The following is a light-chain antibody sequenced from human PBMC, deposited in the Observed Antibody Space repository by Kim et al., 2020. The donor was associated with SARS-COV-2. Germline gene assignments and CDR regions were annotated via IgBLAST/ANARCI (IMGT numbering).Light chain of an antibody. CDR3: QSYDSSIDVV. Sequence: KTVTISCTRSSGSIASNYVQLYQQRPGSAPTTVIYEDNQRPSGVPDRFSGSIDSSSNSASLTISGLKTEDEADYYCQSYDSSIDVVFGGGTQLTVL. J-gene: IGLJ2*01. CDR1: SGSIASNY. CDR2: EDN. V-gene: IGLV6-57*03.